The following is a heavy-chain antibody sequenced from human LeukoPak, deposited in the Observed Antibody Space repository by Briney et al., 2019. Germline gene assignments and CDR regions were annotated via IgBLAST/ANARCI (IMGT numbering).Heavy chain of an antibody. D-gene: IGHD3-22*01. CDR2: IYSGGST. CDR1: GCTVSRNY. CDR3: AGTIVGKWAIDY. Sequence: GGSLRLSCAASGCTVSRNYMTWVRQAPGKGLEWVSVIYSGGSTYYADSVKGRFTISRDNSKNTLYLQMNSLRAEDTAVYYCAGTIVGKWAIDYWGQGTLVTVSS. J-gene: IGHJ4*02. V-gene: IGHV3-53*01.